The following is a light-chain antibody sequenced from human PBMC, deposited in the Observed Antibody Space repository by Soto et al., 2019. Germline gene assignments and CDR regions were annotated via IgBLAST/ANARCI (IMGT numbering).Light chain of an antibody. CDR1: SSNIGSNI. J-gene: IGLJ1*01. Sequence: QSVLTQPPSASGTPGQRVTISCSGSSSNIGSNIVNWYQQLPGAAPKLLIYGNNQRPSGVPDRFSDSKSGTSASLGISGLQSEDEADYYCCSFAGSYYVFGTGTKLTVL. CDR2: GNN. V-gene: IGLV1-44*01. CDR3: CSFAGSYYV.